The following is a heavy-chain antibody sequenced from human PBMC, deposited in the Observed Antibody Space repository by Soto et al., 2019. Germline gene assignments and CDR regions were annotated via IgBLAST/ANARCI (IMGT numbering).Heavy chain of an antibody. Sequence: PXVSLMISGKCSGYSFTSYWISWVRQMPGKGLEWMGRIDPSDSYTNYSPSFQGHVTISADKSISTAYLQWSSLKASDTAMYYCARRGFDDYAYYCYYGMDVWGQGTTVTASS. J-gene: IGHJ6*02. CDR3: ARRGFDDYAYYCYYGMDV. V-gene: IGHV5-10-1*01. CDR1: GYSFTSYW. CDR2: IDPSDSYT. D-gene: IGHD2-2*01.